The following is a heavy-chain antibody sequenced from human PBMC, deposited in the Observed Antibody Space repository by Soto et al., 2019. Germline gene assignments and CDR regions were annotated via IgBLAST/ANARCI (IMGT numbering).Heavy chain of an antibody. CDR1: GFTFSSYS. Sequence: GGSLRLSCAASGFTFSSYSMNWVRQAPGKGLERVSYISSSSSTIYYADSVKGRFTISRDNAKNSLYLQMNSLRDEDTAVYCWGISFYLAMAKYFEYWGKGTLVTVSS. D-gene: IGHD3-16*02. V-gene: IGHV3-48*02. J-gene: IGHJ4*02. CDR3: GISFYLAMAKYFEY. CDR2: ISSSSSTI.